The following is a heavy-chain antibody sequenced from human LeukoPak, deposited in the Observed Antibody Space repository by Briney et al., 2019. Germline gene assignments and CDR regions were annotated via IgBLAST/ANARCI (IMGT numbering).Heavy chain of an antibody. CDR3: VGDQVDDTGYLR. D-gene: IGHD5-12*01. V-gene: IGHV3-64D*06. CDR2: INGDGRTT. Sequence: GGSLRLSCSASGFVFSTYTMYWVRQAPGKGLEYVSVINGDGRTTYYIDSVKGRFTISRDNSKNTLYLQMSSLRAGDTAVYYCVGDQVDDTGYLRWGQGTRVTVSA. J-gene: IGHJ4*02. CDR1: GFVFSTYT.